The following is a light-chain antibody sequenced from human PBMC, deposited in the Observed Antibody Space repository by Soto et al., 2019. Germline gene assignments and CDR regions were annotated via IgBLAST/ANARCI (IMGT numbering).Light chain of an antibody. Sequence: QSALTQPPSASGSPGQSVTISCTGTSTDVGGYNYVSWYQQYPGKAPKLMIYEVSNRPSGVSNRFSGSKSGNTASLTISGLQAEDEADYYCSSYTNSGVFGTGTKLTVL. CDR2: EVS. V-gene: IGLV2-14*01. CDR1: STDVGGYNY. J-gene: IGLJ1*01. CDR3: SSYTNSGV.